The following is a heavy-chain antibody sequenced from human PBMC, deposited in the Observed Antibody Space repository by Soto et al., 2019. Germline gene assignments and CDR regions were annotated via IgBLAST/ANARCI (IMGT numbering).Heavy chain of an antibody. V-gene: IGHV4-34*01. Sequence: PSETLSLTCAVYGGSFSGYYWSWIRQPLGKGLEWIGEINHSGSTNYNPSLKSRVTISVDTSKNQFSLKLSSVTAADTAVYYCASASYDFWSGYVRNNWFDPWGQGTLVTVSS. CDR1: GGSFSGYY. D-gene: IGHD3-3*01. J-gene: IGHJ5*02. CDR2: INHSGST. CDR3: ASASYDFWSGYVRNNWFDP.